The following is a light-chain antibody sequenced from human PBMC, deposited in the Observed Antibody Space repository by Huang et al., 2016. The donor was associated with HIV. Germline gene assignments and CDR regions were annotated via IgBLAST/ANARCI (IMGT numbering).Light chain of an antibody. J-gene: IGKJ5*01. CDR3: QQYGSS. Sequence: EIVLTQSPGTLSLSPGEGSTLSCRASQSVSSSDLAGSQQTPGQAPRLLIYGASSSATGVPDRFSGSGSGTDFTLTISRLEPEDFAVYYCQQYGSSFGQGTRLEIK. V-gene: IGKV3-20*01. CDR1: QSVSSSD. CDR2: GAS.